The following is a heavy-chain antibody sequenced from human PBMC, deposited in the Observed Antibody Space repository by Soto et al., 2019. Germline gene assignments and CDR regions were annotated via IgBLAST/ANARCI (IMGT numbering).Heavy chain of an antibody. V-gene: IGHV3-48*03. D-gene: IGHD3-3*01. CDR1: GFTFSSYE. CDR2: ISSSGSTI. CDR3: ARVGRITIFGVVENAFDI. J-gene: IGHJ3*02. Sequence: EVQLVESGGGLVQPGGSLRLSCAASGFTFSSYEMNWVRQAPGKGLEWVSYISSSGSTIYYADSVKGRFTISRDNAKNSLYLQMNRLRAEDTAVYYCARVGRITIFGVVENAFDIWGQGTMVTVSS.